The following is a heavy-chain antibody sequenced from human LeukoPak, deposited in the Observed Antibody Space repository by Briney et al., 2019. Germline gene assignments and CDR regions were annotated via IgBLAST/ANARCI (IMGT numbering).Heavy chain of an antibody. V-gene: IGHV3-33*01. CDR2: IWYDGSNK. J-gene: IGHJ4*02. CDR1: GFTFSSYG. D-gene: IGHD1-1*01. CDR3: ARGYWNQYYFDY. Sequence: PGGSLRLSCAASGFTFSSYGMHWVRQAPGKGLEWVAVIWYDGSNKYYADSVKGRFTISRDNSKNTLYLQMNSLRAEDTAVYYCARGYWNQYYFDYWGRGTLVTVSS.